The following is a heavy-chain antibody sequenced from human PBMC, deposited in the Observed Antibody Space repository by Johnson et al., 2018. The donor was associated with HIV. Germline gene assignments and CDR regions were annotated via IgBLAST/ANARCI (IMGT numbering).Heavy chain of an antibody. V-gene: IGHV3-11*04. CDR3: ASARGYWDAFDI. D-gene: IGHD3-22*01. CDR1: GFTFSSNY. CDR2: ISSSGGTI. J-gene: IGHJ3*02. Sequence: QVQLVESGGGVVQPGRSLRLSCAASGFTFSSNYMSWVRQAPGKGLEWVSYISSSGGTIYYADSVKGRFSISRDNAKNSLYLQMNSPRAEDTAVSYCASARGYWDAFDIWGQGTMVTVSS.